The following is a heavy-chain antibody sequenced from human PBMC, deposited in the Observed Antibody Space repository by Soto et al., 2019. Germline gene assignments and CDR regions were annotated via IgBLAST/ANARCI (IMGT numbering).Heavy chain of an antibody. V-gene: IGHV4-59*01. J-gene: IGHJ4*02. CDR2: IFYSGNT. D-gene: IGHD4-17*01. Sequence: SETLSLTCSVSGGYISSYYWSWIRQPPGKGLEWTGYIFYSGNTNYNPSLRSRVTISVDTSKNQFSLKLRSVTPADTAVYYCARDSGYGDPFDYWGQGTLVTVSS. CDR1: GGYISSYY. CDR3: ARDSGYGDPFDY.